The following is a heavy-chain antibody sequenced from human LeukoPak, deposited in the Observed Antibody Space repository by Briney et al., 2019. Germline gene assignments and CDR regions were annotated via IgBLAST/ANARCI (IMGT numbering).Heavy chain of an antibody. CDR3: ARDPGDNWNDMDY. Sequence: GASVKASCKASGYTFTGYYMHWVRQAPGQGLEWMGRINPNSGGTNYAQKFQGRVTMTRDTSISTAYMELSRLRSDDTAVYYCARDPGDNWNDMDYWGQGTLVTVSS. CDR1: GYTFTGYY. J-gene: IGHJ4*02. CDR2: INPNSGGT. V-gene: IGHV1-2*06. D-gene: IGHD1-1*01.